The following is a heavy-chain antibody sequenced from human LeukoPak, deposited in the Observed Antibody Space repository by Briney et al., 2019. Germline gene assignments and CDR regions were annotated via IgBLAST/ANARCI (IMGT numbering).Heavy chain of an antibody. CDR2: IFSGGGT. J-gene: IGHJ1*01. V-gene: IGHV3-66*01. CDR1: GFSISDNF. D-gene: IGHD3-10*01. Sequence: GGSLRLSCAASGFSISDNFMGWVRQTPGKGLEWVSLIFSGGGTYSADSVKGRFAISKDNSKNTLHLQMNSLRVEDTAMYYCARDTDYYGSGRQGYFDHWGQGTLVTVSS. CDR3: ARDTDYYGSGRQGYFDH.